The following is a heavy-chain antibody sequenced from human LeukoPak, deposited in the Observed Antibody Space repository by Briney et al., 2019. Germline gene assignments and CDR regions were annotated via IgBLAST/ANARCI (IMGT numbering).Heavy chain of an antibody. CDR3: ARGIGDSNLPLDY. CDR2: INPNSGGT. J-gene: IGHJ4*02. V-gene: IGHV1-2*04. D-gene: IGHD3-10*01. Sequence: VASVKVSCKASGYTFTSYDINRVRQAPGQGLEWMGWINPNSGGTNYAQKFQGWVTMTRDTSVSTAYMELSRLRSDDTAVYYCARGIGDSNLPLDYWGQGTLVTVSS. CDR1: GYTFTSYD.